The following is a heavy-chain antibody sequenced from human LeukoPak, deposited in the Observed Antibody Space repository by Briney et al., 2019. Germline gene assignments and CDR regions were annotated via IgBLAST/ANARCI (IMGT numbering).Heavy chain of an antibody. D-gene: IGHD3-22*01. CDR1: GYTFTSYD. CDR2: MNPNRGNT. J-gene: IGHJ4*02. Sequence: ASVKVSCKASGYTFTSYDINWVRQATGQGLEWMGWMNPNRGNTGYAQKFQGRATMTRNTPISTAYMELSSLRSEDTAVYYCASADSSGYGFDYWGQGTLVTVSS. CDR3: ASADSSGYGFDY. V-gene: IGHV1-8*01.